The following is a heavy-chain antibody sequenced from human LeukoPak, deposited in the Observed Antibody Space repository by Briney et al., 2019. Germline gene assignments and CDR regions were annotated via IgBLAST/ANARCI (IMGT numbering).Heavy chain of an antibody. Sequence: PGGSLTLSCAASGFTSSSHAMSWVRQAPGKGLEWVSGISGSGGSTYYADSVKGRFTISRDNSKNTLYVQMNSLRAEDAAVYYCAKGRAGIDYWGQGTLVIVSS. CDR2: ISGSGGST. CDR1: GFTSSSHA. V-gene: IGHV3-23*01. D-gene: IGHD6-19*01. J-gene: IGHJ4*02. CDR3: AKGRAGIDY.